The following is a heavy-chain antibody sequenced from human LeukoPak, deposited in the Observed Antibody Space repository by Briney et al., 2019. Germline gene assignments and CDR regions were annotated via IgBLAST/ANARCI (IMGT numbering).Heavy chain of an antibody. CDR1: GGSFSGYY. D-gene: IGHD3-22*01. CDR3: ARGLPYYYDSSAPGFDY. CDR2: INHSGST. Sequence: SETLSLTCAVYGGSFSGYYWSWIRQPPGKGLEWIGEINHSGSTNYNPSLKSRVTISVDTSKNQFSLKLSSVTAAATAVYYCARGLPYYYDSSAPGFDYWGQGTLVTVSS. V-gene: IGHV4-34*01. J-gene: IGHJ4*02.